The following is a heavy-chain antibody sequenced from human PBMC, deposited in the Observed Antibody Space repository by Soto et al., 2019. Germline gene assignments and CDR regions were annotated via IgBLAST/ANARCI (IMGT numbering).Heavy chain of an antibody. J-gene: IGHJ4*02. CDR1: GFTFSSYA. D-gene: IGHD3-22*01. V-gene: IGHV3-23*01. CDR2: ISGSGGST. Sequence: GGSLRLSCAASGFTFSSYAMSWVRQAPGKGLEWVSAISGSGGSTYYADSVKGRFTISRDNAKNTLYLQMNSLRAEDTAVYYCAKGFRFWIVVVPPIDYWGQGTPVTVSS. CDR3: AKGFRFWIVVVPPIDY.